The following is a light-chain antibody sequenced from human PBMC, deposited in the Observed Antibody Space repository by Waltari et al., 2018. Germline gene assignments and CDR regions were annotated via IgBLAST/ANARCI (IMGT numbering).Light chain of an antibody. V-gene: IGLV1-44*01. J-gene: IGLJ3*02. Sequence: QSVLTQPPSASGTPGQRVTIPCSGSSSNIGSNTVTWYQQVPGTAPKLLIYSNNQRPSGVPDRFSGSKSGTSASLAISGLQSEDEAHYYCAAWDDSLNGWVFGGGTKLTVL. CDR1: SSNIGSNT. CDR3: AAWDDSLNGWV. CDR2: SNN.